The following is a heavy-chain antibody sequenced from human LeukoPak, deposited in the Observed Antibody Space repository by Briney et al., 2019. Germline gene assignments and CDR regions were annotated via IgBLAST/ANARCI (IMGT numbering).Heavy chain of an antibody. D-gene: IGHD3-22*01. CDR1: GGSFSGYY. J-gene: IGHJ4*02. V-gene: IGHV4-34*01. CDR3: ARGPYYYDSGGYCDY. CDR2: INHSGST. Sequence: PSETLSLTCAVYGGSFSGYYWSWIRQPPGKGLEWIGEINHSGSTNYNPSLKSRVTISINTSKNQFSLKLSSVTAADTAVYYCARGPYYYDSGGYCDYWGQGTLVTVSS.